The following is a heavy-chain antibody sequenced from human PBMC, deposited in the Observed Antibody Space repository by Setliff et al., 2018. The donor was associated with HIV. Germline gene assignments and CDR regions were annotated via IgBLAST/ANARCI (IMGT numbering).Heavy chain of an antibody. J-gene: IGHJ4*02. CDR2: LNPKTGGT. Sequence: ASVKVSCKASGYTFTGYYMHWVRQAPGQGLEWMGWLNPKTGGTNFAQEFQGRVTMTGDTSISTAYMELSSLRFDDTAMYYCARGWMATLNGPLDQWGQGTLVTVSS. V-gene: IGHV1-2*02. D-gene: IGHD5-12*01. CDR1: GYTFTGYY. CDR3: ARGWMATLNGPLDQ.